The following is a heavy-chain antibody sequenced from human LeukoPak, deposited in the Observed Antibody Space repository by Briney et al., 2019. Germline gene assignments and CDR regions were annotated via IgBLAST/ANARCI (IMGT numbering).Heavy chain of an antibody. Sequence: GGSLRLSCAASGLTFSSYNMHWVRQAPGKGLVWVSRINSDGSSTSYADSVKGRFTISRDNAKNTLYLQMNSLRAEDTAVYYCARRVSSGWYVGFDYWGQGTLVTVSS. D-gene: IGHD6-19*01. CDR2: INSDGSST. J-gene: IGHJ4*02. CDR3: ARRVSSGWYVGFDY. V-gene: IGHV3-74*01. CDR1: GLTFSSYN.